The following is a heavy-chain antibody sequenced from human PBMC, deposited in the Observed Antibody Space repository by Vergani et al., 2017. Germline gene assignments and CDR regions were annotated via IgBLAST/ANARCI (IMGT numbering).Heavy chain of an antibody. Sequence: QVQLQESGPGLVKPSETLSITCTVSGGPVSSGSYYWSWIRQPAGQGLEWLGYIFYSGSTNYNPSLRSRVTVSVDTSKNQCSLKLRSVTAADTAVYYWARVPMAIVGVVSLYFDLWGGGTLVTVSS. D-gene: IGHD3-3*01. CDR3: ARVPMAIVGVVSLYFDL. CDR1: GGPVSSGSYY. V-gene: IGHV4-61*10. CDR2: IFYSGST. J-gene: IGHJ2*01.